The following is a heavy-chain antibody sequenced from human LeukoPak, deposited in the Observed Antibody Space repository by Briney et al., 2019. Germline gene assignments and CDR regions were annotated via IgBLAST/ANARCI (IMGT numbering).Heavy chain of an antibody. D-gene: IGHD3-10*01. V-gene: IGHV1-2*02. CDR3: ARESMVRGVIAEPFFDY. CDR1: GYTFTGYY. J-gene: IGHJ4*02. CDR2: INPNSGGT. Sequence: GASVKVSCKASGYTFTGYYMHWVRQAPGQGLEWMGWINPNSGGTNYAQKFQGRVTMTRDTSISTAYMELSRLRSDDTAVYYCARESMVRGVIAEPFFDYWGQGTLVTASS.